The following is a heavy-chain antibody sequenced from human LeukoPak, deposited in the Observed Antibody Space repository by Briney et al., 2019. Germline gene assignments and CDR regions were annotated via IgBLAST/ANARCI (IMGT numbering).Heavy chain of an antibody. Sequence: GGSLRLSCAASGFTFSSHSMNWVRLAPGKGLEWVSYISSSSSTIYYADSVKGRFTISRDSAKNSLYLQMNSLRAEDTAVYYCASEGYCTNGVCHDAFDIWGQGTMVTVSS. J-gene: IGHJ3*02. D-gene: IGHD2-8*01. V-gene: IGHV3-48*01. CDR2: ISSSSSTI. CDR1: GFTFSSHS. CDR3: ASEGYCTNGVCHDAFDI.